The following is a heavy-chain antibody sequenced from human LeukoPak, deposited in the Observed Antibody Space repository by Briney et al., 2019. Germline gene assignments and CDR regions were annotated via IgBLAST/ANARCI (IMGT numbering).Heavy chain of an antibody. D-gene: IGHD6-19*01. CDR3: AKDSRPTIAVAGFDY. CDR1: GFTFNNYA. Sequence: GGSLRLSCSASGFTFNNYAMNWVRQAPGKGLEWVSGISGSGSTTYYADSVKGRFTISRDNSKNTLYLQMNNLRGEDTAVYFCAKDSRPTIAVAGFDYWGQGTLVTVSS. J-gene: IGHJ4*02. CDR2: ISGSGSTT. V-gene: IGHV3-23*01.